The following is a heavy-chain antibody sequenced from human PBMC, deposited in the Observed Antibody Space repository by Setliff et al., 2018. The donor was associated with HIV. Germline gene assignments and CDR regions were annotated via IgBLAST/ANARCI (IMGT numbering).Heavy chain of an antibody. CDR1: GGTISSTSYY. D-gene: IGHD3-16*01. J-gene: IGHJ5*02. CDR2: IYYSGST. V-gene: IGHV4-39*01. Sequence: SETLSLTCAVSGGTISSTSYYWGWIRQPPGKGLEWIAIIYYSGSTFYNPSLESRVTMSVDTPQNQFSLRLTSVTAADTAVYYCARRTLRQFRYGNIWFDPWGRGTLVTVSS. CDR3: ARRTLRQFRYGNIWFDP.